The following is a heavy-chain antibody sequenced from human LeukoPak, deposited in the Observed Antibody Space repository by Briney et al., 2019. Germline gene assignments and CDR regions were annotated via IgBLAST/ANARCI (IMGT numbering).Heavy chain of an antibody. Sequence: SETLSLTCSVSGGSVSSPIFYWNWIRQHPGKGLEWIGYIYYTGDTFYNPSLKSRVTMSLDTSDNQFSLKMSSVTAADTAVYYCVGGCAGYSSGFPGDYWGQGTLVTVSS. CDR1: GGSVSSPIFY. D-gene: IGHD6-19*01. CDR2: IYYTGDT. V-gene: IGHV4-31*03. CDR3: VGGCAGYSSGFPGDY. J-gene: IGHJ4*02.